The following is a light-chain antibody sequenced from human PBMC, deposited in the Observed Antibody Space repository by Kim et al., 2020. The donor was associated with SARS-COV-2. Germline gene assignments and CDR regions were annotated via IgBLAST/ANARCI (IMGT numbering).Light chain of an antibody. Sequence: QSALTQPASVSGSPGQSITISCTGTSSDVGGYNYVSWYQQHPGKAPKLVIYDVSVRPSGVSNRFSASKSGNTASLTISGLQAEDESDYYCSSYRSTNTWVFGGGTKVTVL. V-gene: IGLV2-14*03. J-gene: IGLJ3*02. CDR1: SSDVGGYNY. CDR3: SSYRSTNTWV. CDR2: DVS.